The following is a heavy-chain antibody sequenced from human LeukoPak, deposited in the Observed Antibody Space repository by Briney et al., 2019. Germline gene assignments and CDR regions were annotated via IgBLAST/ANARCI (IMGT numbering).Heavy chain of an antibody. V-gene: IGHV3-23*01. D-gene: IGHD6-19*01. CDR1: GFTFSSYA. CDR3: AKTSYSSGWYYVF. CDR2: ISGSGGST. Sequence: PGGSLRLSCAASGFTFSSYAMSWVRRAPGKGLEWVSAISGSGGSTYYADSVKGRFTISRDNSKNTLYLQMNSLRAEDTAVYYCAKTSYSSGWYYVFGGQGTLVTVSS. J-gene: IGHJ4*02.